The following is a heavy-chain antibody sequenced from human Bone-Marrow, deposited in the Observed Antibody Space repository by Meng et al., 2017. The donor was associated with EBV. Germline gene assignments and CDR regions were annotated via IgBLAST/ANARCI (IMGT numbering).Heavy chain of an antibody. J-gene: IGHJ4*02. D-gene: IGHD3-10*01. CDR1: GGTFRSDA. V-gene: IGHV1-69*01. Sequence: QVQLVQSGDEVKKPGSSGKVSCKTSGGTFRSDAISWVRQAPGQGLEWMGGLIPMSDAPHYAQKFQGRVTITADESTSTHYMDLSGLRSEDTAVYYCASESGRGFTPDYWGQGTLVTVSS. CDR2: LIPMSDAP. CDR3: ASESGRGFTPDY.